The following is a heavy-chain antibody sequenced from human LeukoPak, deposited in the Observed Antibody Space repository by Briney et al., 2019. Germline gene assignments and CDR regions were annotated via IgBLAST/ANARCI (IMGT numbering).Heavy chain of an antibody. D-gene: IGHD3-16*02. CDR2: INHSGST. CDR3: ARASTYYDYVWGSYRYSQNFDY. Sequence: ASETLSLTCAVYGGSFSGYYWSWIRQPPGKGLEWIGEINHSGSTNYNPFLKSRVTISVDTSKNQFSLKLSSVTAADTAVYYCARASTYYDYVWGSYRYSQNFDYWGQGTLVTVSS. V-gene: IGHV4-34*01. J-gene: IGHJ4*02. CDR1: GGSFSGYY.